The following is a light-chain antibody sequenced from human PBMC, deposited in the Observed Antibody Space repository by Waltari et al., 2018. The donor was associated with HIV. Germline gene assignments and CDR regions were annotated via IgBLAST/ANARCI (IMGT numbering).Light chain of an antibody. CDR1: SSNIGSNT. CDR3: AAWDDTLNGLVV. J-gene: IGLJ2*01. V-gene: IGLV1-44*01. Sequence: QSVLTQPPSASGTPGQRVTISCSGSSSNIGSNTVNWYLQLPGTAPKLLIYNNNQRPSGVPDRFSGSKSGTSASLAISGLQSEDEADYYCAAWDDTLNGLVVFGGGTKLTVL. CDR2: NNN.